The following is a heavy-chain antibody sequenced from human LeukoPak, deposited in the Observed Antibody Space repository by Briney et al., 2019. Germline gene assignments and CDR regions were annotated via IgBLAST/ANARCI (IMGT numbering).Heavy chain of an antibody. Sequence: PGGSLRLSCAASGFTFSSYGMHWVRQAPGKGLEWVAVISYDGSNKYYADSVKGRFTISRDNSKNTLYLQMNSLRAEDTAVYYCAKDRFYGKYWGQGTLVTVSS. CDR1: GFTFSSYG. CDR3: AKDRFYGKY. J-gene: IGHJ4*02. D-gene: IGHD4-17*01. CDR2: ISYDGSNK. V-gene: IGHV3-30*18.